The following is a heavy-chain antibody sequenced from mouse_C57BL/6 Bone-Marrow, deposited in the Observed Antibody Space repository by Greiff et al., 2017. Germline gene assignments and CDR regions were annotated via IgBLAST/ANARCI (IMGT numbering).Heavy chain of an antibody. V-gene: IGHV1-80*01. CDR1: GYAFSSYW. J-gene: IGHJ1*03. D-gene: IGHD1-1*01. CDR3: ARWGSYWYFDV. Sequence: VQLQQSGAELVKPGASVKISCKASGYAFSSYWMNWVKQRPGKGLEWIGQIYPGDGATNYNRKFKGKATLTADKSSSTAYMQLSSLTSEDSAVYFCARWGSYWYFDVWGTGTTVTVSS. CDR2: IYPGDGAT.